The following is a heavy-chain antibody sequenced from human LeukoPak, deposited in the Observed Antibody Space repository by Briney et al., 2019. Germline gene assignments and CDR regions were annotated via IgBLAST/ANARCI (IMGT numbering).Heavy chain of an antibody. V-gene: IGHV1-2*02. D-gene: IGHD2-15*01. CDR1: GYTFTGYY. J-gene: IGHJ6*03. Sequence: ASVKVSCKASGYTFTGYYMHWVRQAPGQGLEWMGWINPNHGDTNYAQKFQGRVTMTRDTSISTAYMELSRLRSDDTAVYYCARDRLGYCSGGSCDYMDVWGKGTTVTVPS. CDR2: INPNHGDT. CDR3: ARDRLGYCSGGSCDYMDV.